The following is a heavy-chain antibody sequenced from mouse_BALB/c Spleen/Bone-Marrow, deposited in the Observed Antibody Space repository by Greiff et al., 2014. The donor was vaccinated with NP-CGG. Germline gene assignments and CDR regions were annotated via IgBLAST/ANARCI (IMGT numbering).Heavy chain of an antibody. CDR1: GYTFTIYW. D-gene: IGHD1-1*02. Sequence: VQRVESGAELAKPGASVKMSCKASGYTFTIYWMHWVKQRPGQGLEWIGYINPSTGYTEYNQKFKDKATLTADKSSSTAYMQLSSLTSEDSAVYYCARYGGRPYAGFAYWGQGTLVTVSA. V-gene: IGHV1-7*01. CDR2: INPSTGYT. J-gene: IGHJ3*01. CDR3: ARYGGRPYAGFAY.